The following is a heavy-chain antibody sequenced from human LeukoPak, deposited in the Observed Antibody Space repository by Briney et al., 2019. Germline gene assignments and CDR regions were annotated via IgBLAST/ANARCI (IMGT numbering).Heavy chain of an antibody. J-gene: IGHJ6*03. V-gene: IGHV1-69*01. D-gene: IGHD6-13*01. CDR1: GGTFSSYA. CDR2: IIPIFGTA. Sequence: SVKVSCRASGGTFSSYAISWVRQAPGQGLEWMGGIIPIFGTANYAQKFQGRVTITADESTSTAYMELSSLRSEDTAVYYCARVPPIAAAGNYYYYMNVWGKGTTVTVSS. CDR3: ARVPPIAAAGNYYYYMNV.